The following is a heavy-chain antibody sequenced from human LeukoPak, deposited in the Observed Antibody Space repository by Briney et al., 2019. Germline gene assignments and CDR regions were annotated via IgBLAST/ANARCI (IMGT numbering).Heavy chain of an antibody. CDR3: ARMRLPSYYYYYGMDV. D-gene: IGHD6-25*01. V-gene: IGHV4-34*01. Sequence: SETLSLTCAVYGGSFSGYYWSWIRQPPGKGLEWIGEINHSGSTNYNPSLKSRVTISVDTSKNQISLKLSSVTAADTAVYYCARMRLPSYYYYYGMDVWGQGTTVTVSS. CDR2: INHSGST. J-gene: IGHJ6*02. CDR1: GGSFSGYY.